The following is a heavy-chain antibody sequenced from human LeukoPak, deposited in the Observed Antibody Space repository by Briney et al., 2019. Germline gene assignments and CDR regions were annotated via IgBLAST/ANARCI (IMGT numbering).Heavy chain of an antibody. D-gene: IGHD2-15*01. Sequence: SEALSLTCAVYGGSFSGYYWSWIRQPPGKGLEWIGEINHSGSTNYNPSLKSRVTISVDTSKNQFSLKLSSVTAADTAVYYCARGPYVVVVAATPELFDYWGQGTLVTVSS. V-gene: IGHV4-34*01. J-gene: IGHJ4*02. CDR3: ARGPYVVVVAATPELFDY. CDR2: INHSGST. CDR1: GGSFSGYY.